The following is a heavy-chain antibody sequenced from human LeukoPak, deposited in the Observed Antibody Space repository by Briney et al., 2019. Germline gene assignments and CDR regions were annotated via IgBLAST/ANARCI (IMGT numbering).Heavy chain of an antibody. V-gene: IGHV3-21*01. CDR1: GFTFSSYS. D-gene: IGHD3-3*01. CDR2: ISSSSYI. CDR3: ARDRVKGFYGHPTAVDY. Sequence: PGGSLRLSCAASGFTFSSYSMNWVRQAPGKGLEWVSSISSSSYIYYADSVKGRFTISRDNAKNSLYLQMNSLRAEDTAVYYCARDRVKGFYGHPTAVDYWGQGTLVTVSS. J-gene: IGHJ4*02.